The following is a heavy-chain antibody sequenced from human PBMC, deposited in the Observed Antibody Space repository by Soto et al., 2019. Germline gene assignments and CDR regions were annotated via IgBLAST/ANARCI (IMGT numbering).Heavy chain of an antibody. J-gene: IGHJ5*02. D-gene: IGHD6-6*01. CDR1: GGSISSSNW. Sequence: PSETLSLTCAVSGGSISSSNWWSWVRQPPGKGLEWMGEIYHSGSTNYNPSLKSRFSISVGKCKNQFSLKLSSVTAADTAVYDCARDRDSSSADNWFDPWGQGTLVTVSS. CDR2: IYHSGST. V-gene: IGHV4-4*02. CDR3: ARDRDSSSADNWFDP.